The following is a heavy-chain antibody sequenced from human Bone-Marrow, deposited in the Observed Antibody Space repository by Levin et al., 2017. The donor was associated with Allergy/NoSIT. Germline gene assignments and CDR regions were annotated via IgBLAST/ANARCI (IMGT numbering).Heavy chain of an antibody. V-gene: IGHV1-3*01. CDR3: ARGRYFDWLSQETDY. CDR2: INAGNGNT. D-gene: IGHD3-9*01. Sequence: ASVKVSCKASGYTFTSYAMHWVRQAPGQRLEWMGWINAGNGNTKYSQKFQGRVTITRDTSASTAYMELSSLRSEDTAVYYCARGRYFDWLSQETDYWGQGTLVTVSS. CDR1: GYTFTSYA. J-gene: IGHJ4*02.